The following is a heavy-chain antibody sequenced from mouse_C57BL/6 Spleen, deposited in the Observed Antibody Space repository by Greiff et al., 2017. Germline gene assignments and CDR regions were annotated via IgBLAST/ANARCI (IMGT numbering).Heavy chain of an antibody. CDR2: IYPGDGDT. CDR3: ATRVFAY. Sequence: QVQLQQSGPELVKPGASVTISCKASGYAFSSSWMNWVKQRPGKGLEWIGRIYPGDGDTNYNGKFKGKATLTADKSSSTAYMQLSSLTSEDSAVYFCATRVFAYWGQGTLVTVSA. V-gene: IGHV1-82*01. CDR1: GYAFSSSW. J-gene: IGHJ3*01.